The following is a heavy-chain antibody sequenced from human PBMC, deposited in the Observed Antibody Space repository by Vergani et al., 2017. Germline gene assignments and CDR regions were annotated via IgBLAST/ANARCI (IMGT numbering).Heavy chain of an antibody. CDR3: AREGGIAALAPFDY. J-gene: IGHJ4*02. D-gene: IGHD6-6*01. Sequence: VQLVESGGGVVQPGGSLRLSCAASGFTFSSYGMHWVRQAPGKGLEWVAVISYDGSNKYYADSVKGRFNISRDNSKNTLYLQMNILRAEDTAVYYCAREGGIAALAPFDYWGQGTLVTVSS. V-gene: IGHV3-30*19. CDR2: ISYDGSNK. CDR1: GFTFSSYG.